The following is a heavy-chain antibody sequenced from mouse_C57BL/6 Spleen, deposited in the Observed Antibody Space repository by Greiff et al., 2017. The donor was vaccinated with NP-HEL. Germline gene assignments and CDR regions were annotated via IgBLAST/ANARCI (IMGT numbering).Heavy chain of an antibody. V-gene: IGHV1-82*01. D-gene: IGHD1-1*01. CDR1: GYAFSSSW. CDR3: ASHHYYGSSYYAMDY. J-gene: IGHJ4*01. CDR2: IYPGDGDT. Sequence: QVQLQQSGPELVKPGASVKISCKASGYAFSSSWMNWVQQRPGKGLEWIGRIYPGDGDTNYTGKFTGKATLTADKSSSTAYMQLSSLTSEDSAVYFCASHHYYGSSYYAMDYWGQGTSVTVSS.